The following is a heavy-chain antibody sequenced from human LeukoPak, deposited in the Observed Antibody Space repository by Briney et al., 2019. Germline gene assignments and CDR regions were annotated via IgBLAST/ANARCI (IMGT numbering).Heavy chain of an antibody. Sequence: PVASVKVSCKASGYTFTSYGVTWVRQAPGQGLEWMGWINTNTGNPTYAQGFTGRFVFSLDTSVSTAYLQISSLKAEDTAVYYCARGVRTKDFDYWGQGTLVTVSS. V-gene: IGHV7-4-1*02. CDR2: INTNTGNP. CDR3: ARGVRTKDFDY. J-gene: IGHJ4*02. D-gene: IGHD2-8*01. CDR1: GYTFTSYG.